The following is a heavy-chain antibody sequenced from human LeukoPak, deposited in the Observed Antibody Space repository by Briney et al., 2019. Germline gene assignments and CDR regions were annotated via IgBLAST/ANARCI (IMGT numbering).Heavy chain of an antibody. Sequence: PGRSLRLSWAASGFTFSDYYMSWIRQAPGKGLEWVSYISSSSSYTNYADSVKGRFTISRDNAKNSLYQQMNSQRGEDTAVYYCARLAGGGSYLSIDYWGQGTLVTVSS. V-gene: IGHV3-11*06. J-gene: IGHJ4*02. D-gene: IGHD1-26*01. CDR2: ISSSSSYT. CDR3: ARLAGGGSYLSIDY. CDR1: GFTFSDYY.